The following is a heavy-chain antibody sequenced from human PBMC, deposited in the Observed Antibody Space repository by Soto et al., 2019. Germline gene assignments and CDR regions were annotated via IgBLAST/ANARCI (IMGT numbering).Heavy chain of an antibody. Sequence: AETLSLTCSVSGSSLDSSNTYWGWLGQPPGKPLEWIGSVFSSGTTYYNASLKSRIAISLNTPTNQLSLRLSSVTAADTAMYYCARSISVRGVSSWGLGRPVTVSS. CDR1: GSSLDSSNTY. CDR2: VFSSGTT. CDR3: ARSISVRGVSS. V-gene: IGHV4-39*01. D-gene: IGHD3-10*01. J-gene: IGHJ4*02.